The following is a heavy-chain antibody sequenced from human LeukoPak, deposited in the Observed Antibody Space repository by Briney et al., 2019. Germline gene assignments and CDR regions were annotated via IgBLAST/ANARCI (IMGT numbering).Heavy chain of an antibody. CDR2: IYYSGST. J-gene: IGHJ6*03. V-gene: IGHV4-39*07. CDR1: GGSISSSSYY. CDR3: VGLRVGHYYYYYMDV. D-gene: IGHD3/OR15-3a*01. Sequence: SETLSLTCTVSGGSISSSSYYWGWIRQPPGKGLEWIGSIYYSGSTYYNPSLKSRVTISVDTSKNQFSLKLSSVTAADTAVYYRVGLRVGHYYYYYMDVWGKGTTVTVSS.